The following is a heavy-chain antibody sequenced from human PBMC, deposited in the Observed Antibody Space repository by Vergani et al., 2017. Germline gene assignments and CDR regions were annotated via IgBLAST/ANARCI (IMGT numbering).Heavy chain of an antibody. CDR1: GGSISSGSYY. Sequence: QVQLQESGPGLVKPSQTLSLTCTVSGGSISSGSYYWSWIRQPAGKGLEWIGRIYTSGSTTYNPSLKSRVTISVDTSKNQFSLQLSSVTAADTAVYYCARGGLVVPYYYYYYMDVWGKGTTVTVSS. D-gene: IGHD2-2*01. V-gene: IGHV4-61*02. CDR2: IYTSGST. J-gene: IGHJ6*03. CDR3: ARGGLVVPYYYYYYMDV.